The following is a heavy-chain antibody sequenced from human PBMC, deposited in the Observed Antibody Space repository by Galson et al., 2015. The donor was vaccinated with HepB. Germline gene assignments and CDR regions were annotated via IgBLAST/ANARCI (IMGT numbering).Heavy chain of an antibody. CDR1: GDSVPRNSAA. J-gene: IGHJ4*02. Sequence: CAISGDSVPRNSAAWNWIRQSPSRGLEWLGRTYYRSKWYNDYAVSVKSRITINPDTSKNQFSLQLKSVTPEDTAVYYCARAKGATLIFDYWGQGTLVTVSS. V-gene: IGHV6-1*01. CDR3: ARAKGATLIFDY. D-gene: IGHD1-26*01. CDR2: TYYRSKWYN.